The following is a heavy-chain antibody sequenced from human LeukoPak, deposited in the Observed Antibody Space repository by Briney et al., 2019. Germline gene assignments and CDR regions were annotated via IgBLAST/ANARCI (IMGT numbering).Heavy chain of an antibody. CDR2: VSGSGGST. CDR3: AKSSYYDSSGYYREYYFDY. J-gene: IGHJ4*02. CDR1: GSTFSSYA. D-gene: IGHD3-22*01. Sequence: PGGSLRLSCAASGSTFSSYAMSWVRQAPGKGLEWVSSVSGSGGSTYYADSVKGRSTISRDNSKSTLFLQMNSLRAEDTAVYYCAKSSYYDSSGYYREYYFDYWGQGTLVTVSS. V-gene: IGHV3-23*01.